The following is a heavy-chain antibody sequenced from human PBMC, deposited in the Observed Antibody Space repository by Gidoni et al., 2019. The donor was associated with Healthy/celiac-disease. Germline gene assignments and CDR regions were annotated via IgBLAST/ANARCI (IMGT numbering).Heavy chain of an antibody. CDR3: ARGAGDLDY. CDR2: TSYRSKWYN. Sequence: QVQLKQSGPGLVKPSQTLSLTCAISGDSVSSNIVASNWIRQSPSRGLEWLGRTSYRSKWYNDYAVSVKSRITINPDTSKNQFSLQLNSVTPEYTAVYYCARGAGDLDYWGQGTLVTVSS. V-gene: IGHV6-1*01. J-gene: IGHJ4*02. D-gene: IGHD2-21*01. CDR1: GDSVSSNIVA.